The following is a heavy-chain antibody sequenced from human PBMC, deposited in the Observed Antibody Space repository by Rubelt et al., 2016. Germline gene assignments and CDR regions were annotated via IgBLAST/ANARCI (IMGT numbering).Heavy chain of an antibody. CDR2: INHSGST. CDR3: ARALSSGYYFDY. Sequence: QVQLQQWGAGLLKPSETLSLTCAVYGGSFSGYYWSWIRQPPGKGLEWIGEINHSGSTNYNPSLKGRVTISVDTSKNQFSLKLSSVTAADTAVYYCARALSSGYYFDYWGQGTLVTVSS. V-gene: IGHV4-34*01. CDR1: GGSFSGYY. D-gene: IGHD3-22*01. J-gene: IGHJ4*02.